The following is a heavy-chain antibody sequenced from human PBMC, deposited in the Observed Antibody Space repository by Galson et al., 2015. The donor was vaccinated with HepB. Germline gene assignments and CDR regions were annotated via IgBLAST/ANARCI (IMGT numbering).Heavy chain of an antibody. D-gene: IGHD3-22*01. V-gene: IGHV1-18*04. CDR2: ISAYNGNT. J-gene: IGHJ4*02. CDR1: GYTFTSYG. CDR3: AREAYYDSSGYYYAPFDY. Sequence: SCKASGYTFTSYGISWVRQAPGQGLEWMGWISAYNGNTNYAQKLQGRVTMTTNTSTSTAYMELRSLRSDDTAVYYCAREAYYDSSGYYYAPFDYWGQGTLVTVSS.